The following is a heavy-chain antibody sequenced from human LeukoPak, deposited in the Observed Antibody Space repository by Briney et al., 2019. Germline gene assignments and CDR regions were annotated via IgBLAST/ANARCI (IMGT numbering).Heavy chain of an antibody. D-gene: IGHD3-10*01. Sequence: ALSLTCTVSGGSISSYYWSWIRQPPGKALQWLARIDWDDDKYYSTSLKTRPTITKDTSKNQVVLTMTNTDLVDTATYYCARTPSHYFGSGSPLDYWGQGTLVTVSS. J-gene: IGHJ4*02. CDR2: IDWDDDK. V-gene: IGHV2-70*11. CDR3: ARTPSHYFGSGSPLDY. CDR1: GGSISSYYW.